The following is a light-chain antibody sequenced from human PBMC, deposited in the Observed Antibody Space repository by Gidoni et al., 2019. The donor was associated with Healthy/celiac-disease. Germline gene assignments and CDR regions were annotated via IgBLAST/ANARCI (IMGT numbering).Light chain of an antibody. J-gene: IGKJ3*01. CDR3: QQSYSTPPFT. Sequence: DIQMTQSPSSLSASVGDRVTITCRASQSLSSYLNWYQQKPGKAPKLLIYAASSLQSGVPSRFSGSGSGTDFTLTISSLQPEDFATYYCQQSYSTPPFTFXPXTKVDIK. CDR2: AAS. CDR1: QSLSSY. V-gene: IGKV1-39*01.